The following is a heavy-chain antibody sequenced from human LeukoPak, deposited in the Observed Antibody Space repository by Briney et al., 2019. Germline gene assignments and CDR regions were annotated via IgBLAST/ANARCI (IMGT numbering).Heavy chain of an antibody. CDR3: AKDYSCAN. J-gene: IGHJ4*02. Sequence: PGGSLRLSCAASGFTFSSYAMSWVRQAPGKGLEWVSAVSAGGGGTYYADSVKGRFTISRDNSKNTLYLQMNSLRAEDTAVYYCAKDYSCANWGQGTLVTVSS. V-gene: IGHV3-23*01. CDR1: GFTFSSYA. CDR2: VSAGGGGT. D-gene: IGHD4-4*01.